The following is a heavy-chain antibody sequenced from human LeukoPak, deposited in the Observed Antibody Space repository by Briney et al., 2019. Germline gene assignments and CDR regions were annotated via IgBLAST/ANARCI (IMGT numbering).Heavy chain of an antibody. V-gene: IGHV5-51*01. J-gene: IGHJ4*02. CDR2: IYPSDSDT. D-gene: IGHD3-10*01. Sequence: GESLQISCKGSGYSFTSYWIGWVRQMPGKGLEWMGIIYPSDSDTRYSPSFQGQVTISADKSITTAYLQWSSLKASDTAVYYCVRFGSTRIDYWGQGTLVTVSS. CDR1: GYSFTSYW. CDR3: VRFGSTRIDY.